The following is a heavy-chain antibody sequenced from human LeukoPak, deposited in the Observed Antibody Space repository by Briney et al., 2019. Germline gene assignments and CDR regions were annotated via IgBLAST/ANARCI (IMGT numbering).Heavy chain of an antibody. D-gene: IGHD4-17*01. CDR3: AKERLGGNYGDYAVDY. Sequence: GGSLRLSCAASGFTFTSYAMSWVRQTPGKGLEWVSSVSGSGDGTYYAHSVKGRFTISRDNSKETLDLHMDSLRAEDTAVYYCAKERLGGNYGDYAVDYWGQGTMVAVSS. V-gene: IGHV3-23*01. CDR2: VSGSGDGT. CDR1: GFTFTSYA. J-gene: IGHJ4*02.